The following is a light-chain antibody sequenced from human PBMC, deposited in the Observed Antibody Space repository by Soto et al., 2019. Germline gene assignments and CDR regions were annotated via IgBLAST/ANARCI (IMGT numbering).Light chain of an antibody. J-gene: IGLJ2*01. CDR1: SSNIGAVYD. V-gene: IGLV1-40*01. CDR2: GNS. Sequence: QSVLTQPPSVSGAPGQRVTISCTGRSSNIGAVYDVPWYQQLPRTAPTLLIYGNSNRPSGVPDRFSGSKSGTSASLALTGLQAEDEADYCCQSYDSSLGGSVVFGGGTKLTVL. CDR3: QSYDSSLGGSVV.